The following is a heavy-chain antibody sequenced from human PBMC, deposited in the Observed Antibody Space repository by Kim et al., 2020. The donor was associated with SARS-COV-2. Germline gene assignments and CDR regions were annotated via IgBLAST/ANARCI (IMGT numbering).Heavy chain of an antibody. Sequence: SETLSLTCTVSGGSISSGGYYWSWIRQHPGKGLEWIGYIYYSGSTYYNPSLKSRVTISVDTSKNQFSLKLSSVTAADTAVYYCACDGFGHYRPTYYFDYWGQGTLVTVSS. V-gene: IGHV4-31*03. CDR3: ACDGFGHYRPTYYFDY. J-gene: IGHJ4*02. D-gene: IGHD3-10*01. CDR1: GGSISSGGYY. CDR2: IYYSGST.